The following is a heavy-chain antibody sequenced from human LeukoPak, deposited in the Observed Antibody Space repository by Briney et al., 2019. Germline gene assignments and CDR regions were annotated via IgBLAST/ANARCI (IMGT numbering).Heavy chain of an antibody. V-gene: IGHV3-23*01. CDR1: GFTFSSYA. Sequence: GGSLRLFCAASGFTFSSYAMSWVRQAPAKGLEWVSGISGSGGSTYYADSVKGRFTISRDNSKNTLYLQMNSLRAEDTAVYYCASYIAAAGRGFDYWGQGTLVTVSS. CDR2: ISGSGGST. D-gene: IGHD6-13*01. CDR3: ASYIAAAGRGFDY. J-gene: IGHJ4*02.